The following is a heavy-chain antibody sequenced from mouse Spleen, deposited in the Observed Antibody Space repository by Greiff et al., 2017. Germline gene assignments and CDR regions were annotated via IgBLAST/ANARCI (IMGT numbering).Heavy chain of an antibody. D-gene: IGHD5-1*01. CDR2: ISSGGGNT. CDR3: ARQYSGYFDY. Sequence: EVNLVESGGGLVKPGGSLKLSCAASGFTFSSYTMSWVRQTPAKRLEWVATISSGGGNTYYPDSVKGRFTISRDNARNTLYLQMSSLRSEDTAMYYCARQYSGYFDYWGQGTTLTVSS. CDR1: GFTFSSYT. J-gene: IGHJ2*01. V-gene: IGHV5-9*04.